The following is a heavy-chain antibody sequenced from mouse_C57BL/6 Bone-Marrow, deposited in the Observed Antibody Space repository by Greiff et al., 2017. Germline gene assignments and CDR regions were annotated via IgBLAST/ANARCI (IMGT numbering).Heavy chain of an antibody. CDR2: INYDGSST. J-gene: IGHJ3*01. CDR3: ARAASIYYGYGFAY. D-gene: IGHD2-2*01. CDR1: GFTFSDYY. Sequence: LVESEGGLVQPGSSMKLSCTASGFTFSDYYMAWVRQVPEKGLEWVANINYDGSSTYYLDSLKSRFIISRDNAKNILYLQMSSLKSEDTATYYCARAASIYYGYGFAYWGQGTLVTVSA. V-gene: IGHV5-16*01.